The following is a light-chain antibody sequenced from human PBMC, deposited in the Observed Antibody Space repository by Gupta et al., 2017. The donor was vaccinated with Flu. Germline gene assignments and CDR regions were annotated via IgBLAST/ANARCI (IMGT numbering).Light chain of an antibody. CDR1: QSLLHSNGYNY. Sequence: VTPGEPASISCRSSQSLLHSNGYNYLDWYLQKPGQSPQLLIYLGSNRASGVPDRFSGSGSGTDFTLKISRVEAEDVGVYYCMQARQSPPTFGGGTKVEIK. J-gene: IGKJ4*01. CDR3: MQARQSPPT. CDR2: LGS. V-gene: IGKV2-28*01.